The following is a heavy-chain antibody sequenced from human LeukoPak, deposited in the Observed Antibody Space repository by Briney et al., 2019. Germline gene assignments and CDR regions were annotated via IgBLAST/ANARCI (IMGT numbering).Heavy chain of an antibody. CDR3: ASSVYVDTAMVTDHYYYYYGMDV. J-gene: IGHJ6*02. CDR1: AYTFTSFY. CDR2: INPIGGHT. Sequence: ASVKASCKVYAYTFTSFYMRWVRHPPGQWLEWNGIINPIGGHTSYEQKSQVRVTMNRYTSTSTVYMELRSLRSEDTAVYYCASSVYVDTAMVTDHYYYYYGMDVWGQGTTVTVSS. D-gene: IGHD5-18*01. V-gene: IGHV1-46*01.